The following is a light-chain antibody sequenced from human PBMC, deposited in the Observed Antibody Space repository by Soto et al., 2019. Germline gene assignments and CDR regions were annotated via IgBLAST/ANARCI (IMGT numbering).Light chain of an antibody. CDR1: SGHSSYA. CDR3: QTWGTGFYV. V-gene: IGLV4-69*01. Sequence: QPVLTQSPSASASLGASVKLTCTLSSGHSSYAIAWHQQQPEKGPRYLMKLNSDGSHSKGDGIPDRFSGSSSGAERYLTIASLQSEDKADYSCQTWGTGFYVFGTGTKVTVL. CDR2: LNSDGSH. J-gene: IGLJ1*01.